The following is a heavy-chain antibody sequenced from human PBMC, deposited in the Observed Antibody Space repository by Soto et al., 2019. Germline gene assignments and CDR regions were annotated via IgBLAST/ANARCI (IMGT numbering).Heavy chain of an antibody. CDR1: DGSISSGGYY. CDR3: ARNDLGSNNFDY. V-gene: IGHV4-31*03. Sequence: QVQLQESGPGLVKPSQTLSLTCTVSDGSISSGGYYWSWIRQHPGKGLEWIGYISDSGRTYYNPSLESRVTISKDTSKNQFSLRLRSVTSADTAVYFCARNDLGSNNFDYWGQGTLVTVSS. J-gene: IGHJ4*02. CDR2: ISDSGRT. D-gene: IGHD3-10*01.